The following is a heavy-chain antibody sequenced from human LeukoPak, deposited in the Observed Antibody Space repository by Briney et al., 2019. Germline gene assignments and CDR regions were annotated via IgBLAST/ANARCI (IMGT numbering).Heavy chain of an antibody. V-gene: IGHV5-10-1*01. D-gene: IGHD3-9*01. J-gene: IGHJ4*02. CDR1: GYSFTNYW. CDR3: ASPGLRYFDWLLSFDY. CDR2: IDPSDSCT. Sequence: GESLRISCKGSGYSFTNYWISWVRQMPGKGLEWMGRIDPSDSCTNYSPSFQGHVTISADKSISTAYLQWSSLKASDTAMYYCASPGLRYFDWLLSFDYWGQGTLVTVSS.